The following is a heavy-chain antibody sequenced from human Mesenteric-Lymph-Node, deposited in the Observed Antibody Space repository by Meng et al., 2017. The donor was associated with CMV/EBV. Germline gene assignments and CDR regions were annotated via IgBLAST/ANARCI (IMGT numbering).Heavy chain of an antibody. Sequence: GSLRLSCTVSGGSISNYYWSWIRQPPGKGLEWIGYIYYSSSSNYNPSLKSRVTISVDTSKNQFSLKLSSVTATDTAVYYCARRLWSGYWRDYYDAMDVWGQGTTVTVSS. CDR1: GGSISNYY. J-gene: IGHJ6*02. CDR2: IYYSSSS. V-gene: IGHV4-59*08. CDR3: ARRLWSGYWRDYYDAMDV. D-gene: IGHD3-3*01.